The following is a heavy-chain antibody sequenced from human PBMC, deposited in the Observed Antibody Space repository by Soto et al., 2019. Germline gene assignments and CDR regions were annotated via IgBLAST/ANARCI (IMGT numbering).Heavy chain of an antibody. V-gene: IGHV4-59*08. CDR2: IYYSGST. Sequence: SETLSLTCTVSGGSISSCYWSWIRQPPGKGLEWIGYIYYSGSTNYNPSLKSRVTISVDTSKNQFSLKLSSVTAADTAVYYCARHRNYDFWSGYIGEDYFDYWGQGTLVTVSS. J-gene: IGHJ4*02. D-gene: IGHD3-3*01. CDR1: GGSISSCY. CDR3: ARHRNYDFWSGYIGEDYFDY.